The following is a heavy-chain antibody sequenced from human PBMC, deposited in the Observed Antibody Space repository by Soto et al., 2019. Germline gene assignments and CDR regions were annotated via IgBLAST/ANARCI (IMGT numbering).Heavy chain of an antibody. CDR1: GGSFSGYY. J-gene: IGHJ6*02. CDR3: ARGITIFGVVIIRKRNYGMDV. CDR2: INHSGST. D-gene: IGHD3-3*01. Sequence: SETLSLTCAVYGGSFSGYYWSWIRQPPGKGLEWIGEINHSGSTNYNPSLKSRVTISVDTSKNQFSLKLSSVTAADTAVYYCARGITIFGVVIIRKRNYGMDVWGQGTTVTSP. V-gene: IGHV4-34*01.